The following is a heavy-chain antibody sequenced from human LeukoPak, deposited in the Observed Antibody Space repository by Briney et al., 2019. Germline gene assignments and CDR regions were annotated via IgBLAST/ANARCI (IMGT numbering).Heavy chain of an antibody. CDR3: ANHLEAGTLFEGY. J-gene: IGHJ4*02. V-gene: IGHV3-30-3*01. CDR2: ISYDGSHK. CDR1: GFIFSSYV. Sequence: GGSLRLSCAGSGFIFSSYVMHWVRQAPGKGLEWVAVISYDGSHKYYADSVKGRFTISRDNSRNTLYVQMNSLRAEDTAVYYCANHLEAGTLFEGYWGQGTLVTVSS. D-gene: IGHD6-13*01.